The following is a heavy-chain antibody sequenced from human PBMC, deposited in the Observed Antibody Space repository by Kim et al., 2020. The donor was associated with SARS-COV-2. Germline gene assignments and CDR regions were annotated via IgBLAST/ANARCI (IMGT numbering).Heavy chain of an antibody. D-gene: IGHD6-13*01. CDR1: GFIFSDYG. J-gene: IGHJ4*02. Sequence: GGSLRLSCEVSGFIFSDYGISWVRQAPGRGLEWVSFISGSSNYVFYADSVKGRFSISRDDARNSVYLEMNGLRGEDTAMYYCARDGDQGRVAAGHFDFWGQGTLVTVSS. CDR2: ISGSSNYV. CDR3: ARDGDQGRVAAGHFDF. V-gene: IGHV3-21*06.